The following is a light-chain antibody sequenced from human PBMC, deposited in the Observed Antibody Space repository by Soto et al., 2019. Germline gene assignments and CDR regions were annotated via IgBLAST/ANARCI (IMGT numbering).Light chain of an antibody. CDR3: SSFAGDNDVI. V-gene: IGLV2-8*01. Sequence: SVLTQPPSASGSPGQSVTISCSGSSSDIGAYNFVSWYQQHPGQAPKLMIFEVNQRPSGVPNRFSGSKSGNTASLTVSGLQAEDEADYYCSSFAGDNDVIFGGGTKVTVL. CDR1: SSDIGAYNF. CDR2: EVN. J-gene: IGLJ2*01.